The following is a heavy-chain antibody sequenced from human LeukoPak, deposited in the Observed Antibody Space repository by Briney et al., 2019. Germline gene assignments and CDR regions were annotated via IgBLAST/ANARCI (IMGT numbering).Heavy chain of an antibody. D-gene: IGHD5-18*01. CDR1: GYTLTELS. CDR2: IIPILGIA. J-gene: IGHJ5*02. CDR3: ARDLDTTAHRVDP. Sequence: SVKVSCKVSGYTLTELSMHWVRQAPGKGLEWMGRIIPILGIANYAQKFQGRVTITADKSTSTAYMELSSLRSEDTAVYYCARDLDTTAHRVDPWGQGTLVTVSS. V-gene: IGHV1-69*04.